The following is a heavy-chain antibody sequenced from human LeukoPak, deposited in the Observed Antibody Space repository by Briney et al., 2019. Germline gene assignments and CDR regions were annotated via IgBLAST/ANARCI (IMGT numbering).Heavy chain of an antibody. J-gene: IGHJ4*02. CDR3: ARGRRAAPVFDY. CDR1: GGSFSGYY. D-gene: IGHD2-15*01. Sequence: SETLSLTCAVYGGSFSGYYWSWIRQPPGKGLEWIGEVNHSGSNNYNPSLKSRVTISVDTSKNQFSLKLSSVTAADTAVYYCARGRRAAPVFDYWGQGTLVTVSS. CDR2: VNHSGSN. V-gene: IGHV4-34*01.